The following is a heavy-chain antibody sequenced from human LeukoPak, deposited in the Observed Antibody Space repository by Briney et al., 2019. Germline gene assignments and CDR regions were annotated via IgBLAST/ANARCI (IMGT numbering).Heavy chain of an antibody. CDR2: ISSSSSYM. J-gene: IGHJ6*03. CDR1: GFTFSSYS. D-gene: IGHD7-27*01. CDR3: ARDLGQYYYYYMDV. Sequence: GGSLRLPCAASGFTFSSYSMNWVRQAPGKGLEWVSSISSSSSYMYYADSVKGRFTISRDNAKNSLYLQMNSLRAEDTAVYYCARDLGQYYYYYMDVWGKGTTVTVSS. V-gene: IGHV3-21*01.